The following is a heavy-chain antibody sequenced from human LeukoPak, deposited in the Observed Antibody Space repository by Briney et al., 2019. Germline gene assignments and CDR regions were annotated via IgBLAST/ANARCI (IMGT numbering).Heavy chain of an antibody. J-gene: IGHJ6*02. CDR1: GGSFSGYY. CDR2: INHSGST. CDR3: ARDPLAAAGAVFGFYYYYGMDV. Sequence: SETLSLTCAVYGGSFSGYYWSWIRQPPGKGLEWIGEINHSGSTNYNPSLKSRVTISVDTSKNQFSLKLSSVTAADTAVYYCARDPLAAAGAVFGFYYYYGMDVWGQGTTVTVSS. D-gene: IGHD6-13*01. V-gene: IGHV4-34*01.